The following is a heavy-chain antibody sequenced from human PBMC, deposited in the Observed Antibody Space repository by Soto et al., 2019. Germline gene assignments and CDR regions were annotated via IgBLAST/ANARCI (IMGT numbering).Heavy chain of an antibody. V-gene: IGHV3-7*01. Sequence: EVQLVESGGGLVQPRGSLRLSCAVSGFTFTFYWMAWVRQAPGKGLEWVANINQDGSEEYYVDSVKGRFTISRDDDKNSLYLQMNSLGAEDTAVYYCARVRRRDWEMLQMVTYFYYGMDVWGQGTTVTVSS. CDR3: ARVRRRDWEMLQMVTYFYYGMDV. J-gene: IGHJ6*02. D-gene: IGHD1-26*01. CDR1: GFTFTFYW. CDR2: INQDGSEE.